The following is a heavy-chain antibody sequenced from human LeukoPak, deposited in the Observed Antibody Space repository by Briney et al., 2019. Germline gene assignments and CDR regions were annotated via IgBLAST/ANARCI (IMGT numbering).Heavy chain of an antibody. CDR3: AKDGVLRWADYYYYYMDV. J-gene: IGHJ6*03. Sequence: GGSLRLSCAASGFTFSSYGMHWVRQAPGKGLEWVAFIRYDGSNKYYADSVKGRFTISRDNSKNTLYLQMNSLRAEDTAVYYCAKDGVLRWADYYYYYMDVWGKGTTVTISS. CDR2: IRYDGSNK. CDR1: GFTFSSYG. D-gene: IGHD4-23*01. V-gene: IGHV3-30*02.